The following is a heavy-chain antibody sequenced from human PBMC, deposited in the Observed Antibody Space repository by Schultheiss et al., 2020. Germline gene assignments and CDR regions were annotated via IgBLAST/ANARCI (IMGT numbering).Heavy chain of an antibody. CDR3: AKDRRFDY. V-gene: IGHV3-30*18. Sequence: GESLKISCAASGFTFSSYGMHWVRQAPGKGLEWVAVISYDGSNKYYADSVKGRFTISRDNSKNTLYLQMNSLRAEDTAVYYCAKDRRFDYWGQGTLVTVSS. CDR2: ISYDGSNK. J-gene: IGHJ4*02. CDR1: GFTFSSYG.